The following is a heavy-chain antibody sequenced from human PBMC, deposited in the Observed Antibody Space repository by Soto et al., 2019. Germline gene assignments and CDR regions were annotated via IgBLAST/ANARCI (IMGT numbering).Heavy chain of an antibody. CDR1: GGTFSSYA. Sequence: QVQLVQSGAEVKKPGSSVKVSCKASGGTFSSYAISWVRQAPGQGLEWMGGIIPIFGTANYAQKFQGSVTITADETTSTAYMELSSLRSEDTAVYYWSRDPKGIAARRVGYYYYGMDVWGQGTTVTVSS. CDR3: SRDPKGIAARRVGYYYYGMDV. CDR2: IIPIFGTA. J-gene: IGHJ6*02. V-gene: IGHV1-69*01. D-gene: IGHD6-6*01.